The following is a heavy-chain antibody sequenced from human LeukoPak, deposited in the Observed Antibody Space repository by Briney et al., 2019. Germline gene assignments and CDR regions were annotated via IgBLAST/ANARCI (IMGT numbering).Heavy chain of an antibody. CDR3: ARDLVMVAGPYYFDY. CDR2: IYYSGST. CDR1: GYSISSGYY. Sequence: PSETLSLTCTVSGYSISSGYYWGWIRQPPGKGLEWIGSIYYSGSTYYNPSLKSRVTISVDTSKNQFSLKLSSVTAADTAVYYCARDLVMVAGPYYFDYWGQGTLVTVSS. J-gene: IGHJ4*02. V-gene: IGHV4-38-2*02. D-gene: IGHD6-19*01.